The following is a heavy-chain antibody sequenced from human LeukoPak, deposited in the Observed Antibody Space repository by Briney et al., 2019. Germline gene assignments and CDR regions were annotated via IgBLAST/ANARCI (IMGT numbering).Heavy chain of an antibody. J-gene: IGHJ4*02. V-gene: IGHV3-30-3*01. CDR2: ISYDGSNK. CDR1: GFTFSSYA. Sequence: GGSLRLSCAASGFTFSSYAMHWVRQAPGKGLEWVAVISYDGSNKYYADSVKGRFTISRDNSKNTLYLQMNSLRAEDTAVYYCAMTGSHIPAYFDYWGQGTLVTVSS. D-gene: IGHD3-10*01. CDR3: AMTGSHIPAYFDY.